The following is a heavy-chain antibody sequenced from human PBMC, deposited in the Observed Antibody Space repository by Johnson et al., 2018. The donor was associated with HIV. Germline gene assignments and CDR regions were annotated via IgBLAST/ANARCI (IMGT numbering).Heavy chain of an antibody. Sequence: QVQLVESGGGWVKPGGSLSLSCAASGFTFSDSYMNWIRQAPGKGLEWVSYISGSDGAIWYADSVKGRFTVSRDNAKNSLHLQMNSLRAEDTAVYYCAKDRQWGPRDAFDIWGQGTMVTVSS. CDR1: GFTFSDSY. CDR3: AKDRQWGPRDAFDI. D-gene: IGHD6-19*01. CDR2: ISGSDGAI. J-gene: IGHJ3*02. V-gene: IGHV3-11*01.